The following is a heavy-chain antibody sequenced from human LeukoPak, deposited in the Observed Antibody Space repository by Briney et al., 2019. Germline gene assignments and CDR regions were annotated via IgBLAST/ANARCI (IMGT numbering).Heavy chain of an antibody. CDR2: INSDGSST. V-gene: IGHV3-74*01. CDR3: ARSGGFGVVTYYFDY. J-gene: IGHJ4*02. CDR1: GFTFSSYW. Sequence: GGSLRLSCAASGFTFSSYWMHWVRQAPGKGLVWVSRINSDGSSTSYADSVKGRFTISRDNAKNSLYLQMNSLRAEDTALYYCARSGGFGVVTYYFDYWGQGTLVTVSS. D-gene: IGHD3-3*01.